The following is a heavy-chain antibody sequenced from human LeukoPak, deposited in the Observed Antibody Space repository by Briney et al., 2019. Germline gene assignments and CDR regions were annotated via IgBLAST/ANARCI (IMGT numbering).Heavy chain of an antibody. J-gene: IGHJ4*02. CDR1: GGSISSSSYY. Sequence: SETLSLTCTVSGGSISSSSYYWGWIRQPPGKGLEWLASIYYGGSTYYNPSLKSRVTMSVDTSKNQFSLKLSSVTAADTAVYYCARHRYQLPYYFDYWGQGTLVTVSS. D-gene: IGHD2-2*01. V-gene: IGHV4-39*01. CDR2: IYYGGST. CDR3: ARHRYQLPYYFDY.